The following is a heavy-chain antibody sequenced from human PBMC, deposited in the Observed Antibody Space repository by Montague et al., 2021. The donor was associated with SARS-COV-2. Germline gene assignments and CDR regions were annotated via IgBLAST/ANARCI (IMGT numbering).Heavy chain of an antibody. D-gene: IGHD3-3*01. CDR2: IHHGGDT. J-gene: IGHJ6*02. CDR1: GTSFTDHY. CDR3: ARGVRVANRPDRFSYSLDV. Sequence: SKTLSLTCDVNGTSFTDHYWTRLRQSPGGGLEWIGEIHHGGDTNYNPSLRSRVTISIDTSKPQSSLRLYSMAAADTAVYYCARGVRVANRPDRFSYSLDVWGRGTAVIVTS. V-gene: IGHV4-34*01.